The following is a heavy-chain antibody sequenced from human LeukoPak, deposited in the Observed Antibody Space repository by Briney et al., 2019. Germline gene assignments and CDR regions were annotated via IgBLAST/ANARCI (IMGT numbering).Heavy chain of an antibody. CDR1: GLTFSDYY. CDR2: ISSSGSTI. V-gene: IGHV3-11*01. J-gene: IGHJ4*02. Sequence: GGSLRLSCAASGLTFSDYYMSWIRQAPGKGLEWVSYISSSGSTIYYADSVKGRFTISRDNAKNSLYLQMNSLRAEDTAVYYCARVTYYYDSSGSYENLNQFDYWGQGTLVTVSS. D-gene: IGHD3-22*01. CDR3: ARVTYYYDSSGSYENLNQFDY.